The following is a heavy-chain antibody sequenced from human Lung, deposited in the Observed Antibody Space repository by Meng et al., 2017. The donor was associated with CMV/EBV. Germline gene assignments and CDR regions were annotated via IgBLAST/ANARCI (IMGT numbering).Heavy chain of an antibody. J-gene: IGHJ4*02. D-gene: IGHD2-21*02. CDR1: CGSLIVSKG. Sequence: LQCSDTRHVMLLGPLSPPVAVYCGSLIVSKGWGWVLQPPGKGLEWIGAIYHSGSTNYNPSLKSRVTISVDKSKNQFSLKLSSVTAADTAVYYCARVVTALWGYYFDYWGQGTLVTVSS. CDR2: IYHSGST. CDR3: ARVVTALWGYYFDY. V-gene: IGHV4-4*02.